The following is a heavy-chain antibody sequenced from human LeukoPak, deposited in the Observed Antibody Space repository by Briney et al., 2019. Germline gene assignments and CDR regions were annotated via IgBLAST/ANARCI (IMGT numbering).Heavy chain of an antibody. CDR1: GFTFSNYW. J-gene: IGHJ3*02. V-gene: IGHV3-7*01. CDR2: IKEDGSDK. D-gene: IGHD3-10*01. Sequence: PGGSLRLSCAASGFTFSNYWMSWVRQAPGKGLEWVANIKEDGSDKYYVDSVKGRFIISRDNAKNTLYLQMNSLRAEDTAVYYCARDSGSYYFDAFDIWGQGTMVTVSS. CDR3: ARDSGSYYFDAFDI.